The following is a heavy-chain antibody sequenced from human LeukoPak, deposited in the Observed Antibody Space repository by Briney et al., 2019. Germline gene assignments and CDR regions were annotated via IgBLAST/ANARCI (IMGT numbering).Heavy chain of an antibody. CDR1: GGSISSYY. J-gene: IGHJ3*02. D-gene: IGHD4-17*01. V-gene: IGHV4-59*08. CDR2: IYYSGST. CDR3: ARHETTVIPDAFDI. Sequence: SETLSLTCTVSGGSISSYYWSWIRQPPGKGLEWIGYIYYSGSTYYNPSLKSRVTISVDTSKNQFSLKLSSVTAADTAVYYCARHETTVIPDAFDIWGQGTMVTVSS.